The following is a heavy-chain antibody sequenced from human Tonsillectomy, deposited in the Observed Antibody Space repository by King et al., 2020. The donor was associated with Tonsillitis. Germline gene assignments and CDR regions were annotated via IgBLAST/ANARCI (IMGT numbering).Heavy chain of an antibody. D-gene: IGHD2-21*01. J-gene: IGHJ6*02. CDR3: ARDLVVVVPPAPYGMDV. CDR2: INAGNGNT. CDR1: GYTFTSYA. Sequence: QLVQSGAEVKKPGASVKVSCKTSGYTFTSYAIHWVRQAPGQRLDWMGWINAGNGNTKYSQKFQGRVIITRDTSASTAYMELSSLRSEDTAVYYCARDLVVVVPPAPYGMDVWGQGTTVTVSS. V-gene: IGHV1-3*01.